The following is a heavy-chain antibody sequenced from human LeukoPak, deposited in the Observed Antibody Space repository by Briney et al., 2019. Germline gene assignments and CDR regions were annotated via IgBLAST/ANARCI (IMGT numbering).Heavy chain of an antibody. V-gene: IGHV1-8*03. CDR3: ARGREHYDSSGYTRYYYYMDV. J-gene: IGHJ6*03. CDR2: MNPNSGNT. D-gene: IGHD3-22*01. CDR1: GYTFTNYD. Sequence: ASVKVSCTASGYTFTNYDINWVRQATGQGLEWMGWMNPNSGNTGYAQKFQGRVTIARNTSISTAYMELSSLRSEDTAEYYCARGREHYDSSGYTRYYYYMDVWGKGTTVTVSS.